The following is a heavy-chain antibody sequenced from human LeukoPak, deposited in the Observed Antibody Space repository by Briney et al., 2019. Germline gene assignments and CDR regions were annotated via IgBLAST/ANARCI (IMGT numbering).Heavy chain of an antibody. J-gene: IGHJ4*02. CDR1: GFTFSSYA. D-gene: IGHD5-12*01. V-gene: IGHV3-30*04. CDR3: AMGPDIVATIEGALDY. CDR2: ISYDGINK. Sequence: GRSLRLSCAASGFTFSSYAMHWVRQAPGKGLEWVAVISYDGINKYYADSVKGRFTISRDNSKNTLYLQLNSLRAEDTSVYYCAMGPDIVATIEGALDYWGQGTLVTVSS.